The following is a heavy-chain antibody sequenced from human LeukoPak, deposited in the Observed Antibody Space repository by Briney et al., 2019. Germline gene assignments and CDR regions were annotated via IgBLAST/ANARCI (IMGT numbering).Heavy chain of an antibody. D-gene: IGHD1-14*01. CDR1: GYTFTGYF. J-gene: IGHJ6*03. CDR2: INPNSGGT. V-gene: IGHV1-2*02. CDR3: AVGRNLDYYYYYYMDV. Sequence: ASVKVSCKASGYTFTGYFMHWVRRAPGQGLEWMGWINPNSGGTNYAQKLQGRVTMTTDTSTSTAYMELRSLRSDDTAVYYCAVGRNLDYYYYYYMDVWGKGTTVTVSS.